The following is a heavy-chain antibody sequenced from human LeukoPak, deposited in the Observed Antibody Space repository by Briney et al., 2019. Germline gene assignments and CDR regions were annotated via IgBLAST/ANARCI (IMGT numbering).Heavy chain of an antibody. J-gene: IGHJ6*02. CDR3: ARDRIAAEDRMGNYYGMDV. D-gene: IGHD6-13*01. V-gene: IGHV4-31*03. Sequence: PSETLSLTCTVSGGSISSGGYYWSWIRQHPGKGLEWIGYIYYSGSTYYDPSLKSRVTISVDTSKNQFSLKLSSVTAADTAVYYCARDRIAAEDRMGNYYGMDVWGQGTTVTVSS. CDR2: IYYSGST. CDR1: GGSISSGGYY.